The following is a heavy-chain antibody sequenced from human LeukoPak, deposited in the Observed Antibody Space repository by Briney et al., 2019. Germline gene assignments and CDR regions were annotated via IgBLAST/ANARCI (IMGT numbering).Heavy chain of an antibody. CDR1: GFIFSDYY. CDR2: ISYDGSIK. Sequence: GGSLRLSCAASGFIFSDYYMSWICQAPGKGLEWVAVISYDGSIKYYADSVKGRFTTSRDNSKNMLYLQMNSLSAEDTAVYYCARGPGYSSGWYVLSVDYWGQGTLVTVSS. V-gene: IGHV3-30-3*01. CDR3: ARGPGYSSGWYVLSVDY. D-gene: IGHD6-19*01. J-gene: IGHJ4*02.